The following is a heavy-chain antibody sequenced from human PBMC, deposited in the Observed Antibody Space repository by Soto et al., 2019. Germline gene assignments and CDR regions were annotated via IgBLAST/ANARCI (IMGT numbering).Heavy chain of an antibody. CDR1: GFTFSSYS. Sequence: PGGSLRLSCAASGFTFSSYSMNWVRQAPGKGLEWVSYISSSSSTIYYADSVKGRFTISRDNAKNSLYLQMNSLRAEDTAVYYCARDYCSSTRSLTASYGMDVWGQGTTVTVSS. D-gene: IGHD2-2*01. V-gene: IGHV3-48*01. J-gene: IGHJ6*02. CDR2: ISSSSSTI. CDR3: ARDYCSSTRSLTASYGMDV.